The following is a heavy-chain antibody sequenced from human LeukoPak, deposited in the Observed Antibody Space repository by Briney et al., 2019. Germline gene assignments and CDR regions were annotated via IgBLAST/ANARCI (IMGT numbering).Heavy chain of an antibody. D-gene: IGHD2-15*01. CDR1: VFTFSSYG. V-gene: IGHV3-30*03. CDR3: ARDLDIVVVVAATLDY. Sequence: GGSLRLSCAASVFTFSSYGMHWVRQAPGKGLEWVAVISYDGSNKYYADSVKGRFTISRDNSKNTLYLQMNSLRAEDTAVYYCARDLDIVVVVAATLDYWGQGTLVTVSS. J-gene: IGHJ4*02. CDR2: ISYDGSNK.